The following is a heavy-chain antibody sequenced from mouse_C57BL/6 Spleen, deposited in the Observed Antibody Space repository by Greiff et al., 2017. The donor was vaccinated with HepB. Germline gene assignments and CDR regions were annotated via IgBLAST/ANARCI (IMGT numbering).Heavy chain of an antibody. V-gene: IGHV5-6*01. CDR1: GFTFSSYG. CDR3: ARQGGRLDY. CDR2: ISSGGSYT. Sequence: DVQLVESGGDLVKPGGSLKLSCAASGFTFSSYGMSWVRQTPDKRLEWVATISSGGSYTYYPDSVKGRFTISRDNAKNTLYLQMSSLKSEDTAMYYCARQGGRLDYWGQGTTLTVSS. J-gene: IGHJ2*01.